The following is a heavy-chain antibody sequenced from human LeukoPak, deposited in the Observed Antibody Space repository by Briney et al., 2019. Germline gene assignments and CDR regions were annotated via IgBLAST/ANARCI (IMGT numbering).Heavy chain of an antibody. J-gene: IGHJ3*02. V-gene: IGHV4-39*07. CDR2: IYHSGST. CDR1: GGSISSGTYY. Sequence: SETLSLTCTVSGGSISSGTYYWGWIRQPPGKGLEWIGSIYHSGSTYYNPSLKSRITISVDTSKTQFSLKLSSVTAADTAVYYCARGWSPDIWGQGTMVTVSS. CDR3: ARGWSPDI.